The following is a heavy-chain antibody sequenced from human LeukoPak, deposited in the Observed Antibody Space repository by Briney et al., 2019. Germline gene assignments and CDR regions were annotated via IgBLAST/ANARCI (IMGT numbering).Heavy chain of an antibody. D-gene: IGHD1-1*01. CDR3: TRGSSTVSAGYN. J-gene: IGHJ4*02. V-gene: IGHV3-53*01. CDR2: VYTDGRT. CDR1: GFTINRAY. Sequence: GESLRLSCAASGFTINRAYMSWVRQSPGKGLEWVSVVYTDGRTFYADSVKGRFTISRDDSKNTVFLQMNSLRAEDTAIYFCTRGSSTVSAGYNWGRGTVVIVSS.